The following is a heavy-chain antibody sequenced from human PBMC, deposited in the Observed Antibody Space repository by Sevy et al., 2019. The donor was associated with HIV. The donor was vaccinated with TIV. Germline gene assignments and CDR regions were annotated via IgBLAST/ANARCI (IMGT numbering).Heavy chain of an antibody. J-gene: IGHJ4*02. CDR1: GGSISSSDSY. V-gene: IGHV4-30-4*01. CDR2: IHYSGGT. Sequence: SETLSLTCTVSGGSISSSDSYWSWIRQPPGKGLEWIGYIHYSGGTYYNPFLKSRVAMSVDTSEKKFSLKLSSLTAADTAGYYCASKRGYNHGPFDYWGQGTLVTVSS. CDR3: ASKRGYNHGPFDY. D-gene: IGHD5-12*01.